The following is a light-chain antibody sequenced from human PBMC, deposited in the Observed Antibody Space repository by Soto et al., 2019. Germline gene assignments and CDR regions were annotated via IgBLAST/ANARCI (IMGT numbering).Light chain of an antibody. CDR2: GAS. J-gene: IGKJ5*01. CDR3: QQSYSTLIT. Sequence: DIQMTQSPSSVSASVGDRVTITCRTSQGINNWLAWYQQKPGKAPKLLIYGASSLQSGVPSRFSGSGSGTDFTLTISSLQPEDFATYYCQQSYSTLITFGQGTRLEIK. CDR1: QGINNW. V-gene: IGKV1-12*01.